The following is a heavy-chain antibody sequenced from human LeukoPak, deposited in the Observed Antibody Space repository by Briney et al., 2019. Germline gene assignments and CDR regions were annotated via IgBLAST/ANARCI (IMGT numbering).Heavy chain of an antibody. CDR1: GYTFTGYH. J-gene: IGHJ3*02. CDR3: ARGGITGTTRGPTRLNDAFDI. CDR2: INPNSGGT. V-gene: IGHV1-2*04. Sequence: ASVKVSCKASGYTFTGYHMHWVRQAPGQGLEWMGWINPNSGGTNYAQKFQGWVTMTRDTSISTAYMELSRLRSDDTAVYYCARGGITGTTRGPTRLNDAFDIWGQGTMVTVSS. D-gene: IGHD1-20*01.